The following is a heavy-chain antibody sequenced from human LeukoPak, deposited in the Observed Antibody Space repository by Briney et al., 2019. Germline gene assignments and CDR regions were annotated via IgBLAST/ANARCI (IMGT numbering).Heavy chain of an antibody. CDR2: IITGNGNT. Sequence: ASVKVSCKASASTFSTYAIHWVRQAPGQGLEWMGWIITGNGNTKYSQGFQDRVTITRDTSASTVYMEVRGLRSEDMAVYYCAREKYHRIGRFDRVYLDDWGQGTLVTVSS. J-gene: IGHJ4*02. V-gene: IGHV1-3*03. D-gene: IGHD3-10*01. CDR1: ASTFSTYA. CDR3: AREKYHRIGRFDRVYLDD.